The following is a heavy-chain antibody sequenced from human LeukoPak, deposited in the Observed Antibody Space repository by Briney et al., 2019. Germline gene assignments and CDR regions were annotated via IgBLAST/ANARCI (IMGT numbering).Heavy chain of an antibody. CDR3: AREGYYYDSSGYFCDY. CDR1: GFTFSSYG. D-gene: IGHD3-22*01. J-gene: IGHJ4*02. Sequence: GRSLRLSCAASGFTFSSYGMHWVRQAPGKGLEWVAVISYDGSNKYYADSVKGRFTISRDNSKNTLYLQMNSLRAEDTAVYYCAREGYYYDSSGYFCDYWGQGTLVTVSS. CDR2: ISYDGSNK. V-gene: IGHV3-30*03.